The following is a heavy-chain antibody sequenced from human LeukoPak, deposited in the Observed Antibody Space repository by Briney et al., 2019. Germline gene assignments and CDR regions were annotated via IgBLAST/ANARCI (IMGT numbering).Heavy chain of an antibody. Sequence: ASVKVSCKASGYTFTSYAMHWVRQAPGQRLEWMGWINAGSGNTKYSQKFQGRVTITRDTSASTAYMELSSLRSEDTAVYYCARDRTGRYDYWGQGTLVTVSS. CDR3: ARDRTGRYDY. CDR2: INAGSGNT. D-gene: IGHD2-15*01. J-gene: IGHJ4*02. CDR1: GYTFTSYA. V-gene: IGHV1-3*01.